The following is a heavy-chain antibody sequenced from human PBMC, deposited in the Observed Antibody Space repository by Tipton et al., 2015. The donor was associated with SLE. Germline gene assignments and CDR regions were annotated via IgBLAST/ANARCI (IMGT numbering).Heavy chain of an antibody. J-gene: IGHJ5*02. Sequence: TLSLTCIVSGDFISSSSYYWGWIRQPPGKGLEWVGTVYYTGNTFYNPSLKSRVTISVDTSKNQFSLKLTSVTAADTAVYYCAREGRWAGGNNWFAHWGQGTLVSVSS. D-gene: IGHD5-24*01. CDR1: GDFISSSSYY. CDR2: VYYTGNT. CDR3: AREGRWAGGNNWFAH. V-gene: IGHV4-39*07.